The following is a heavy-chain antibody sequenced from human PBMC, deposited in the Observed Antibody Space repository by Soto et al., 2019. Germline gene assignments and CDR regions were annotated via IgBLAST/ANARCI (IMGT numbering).Heavy chain of an antibody. Sequence: SETLSLTCTVSGGSISSYYWSWIRQPPGKGLEWIGYIYYSGSTNYNPSLKSRVTISVDTSKNQFSLKLSSVTAADTAVYYCARAIPYYDFWSGYYTPGVMDVCGQGTTVTVSS. D-gene: IGHD3-3*01. CDR3: ARAIPYYDFWSGYYTPGVMDV. CDR1: GGSISSYY. CDR2: IYYSGST. V-gene: IGHV4-59*01. J-gene: IGHJ6*02.